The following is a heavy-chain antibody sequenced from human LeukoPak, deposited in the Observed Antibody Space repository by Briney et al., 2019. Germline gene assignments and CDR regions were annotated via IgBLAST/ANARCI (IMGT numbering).Heavy chain of an antibody. Sequence: SETLSLTCTVSGGSISSSSYYWGWIRQPPGKGLEWIGSIYYSGSTYYNPSLKSRVTISVDTSKNQFSLKLSSVTAADTAVYYCARVGLTMVRGAHKKRSAWYFDLWGRGTLVTVSS. V-gene: IGHV4-39*07. D-gene: IGHD3-10*01. CDR2: IYYSGST. J-gene: IGHJ2*01. CDR3: ARVGLTMVRGAHKKRSAWYFDL. CDR1: GGSISSSSYY.